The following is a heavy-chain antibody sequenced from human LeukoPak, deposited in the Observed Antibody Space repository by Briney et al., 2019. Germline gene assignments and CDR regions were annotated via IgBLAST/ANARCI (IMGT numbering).Heavy chain of an antibody. CDR3: ARDPYSGNYGPYYYYYMDV. Sequence: GGSLRLSCAASGFTFSSYNMNWVRQAPGKGPEWVSSITSSSSYIYYADSVKGRFTISRDNAKNSLYLQMDSLRVEDTAVYYCARDPYSGNYGPYYYYYMDVWGKGTTVTISS. D-gene: IGHD1-26*01. V-gene: IGHV3-21*06. CDR1: GFTFSSYN. J-gene: IGHJ6*03. CDR2: ITSSSSYI.